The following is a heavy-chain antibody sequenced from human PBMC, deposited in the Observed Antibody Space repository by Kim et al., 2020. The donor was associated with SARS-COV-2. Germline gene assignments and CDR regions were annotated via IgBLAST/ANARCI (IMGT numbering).Heavy chain of an antibody. D-gene: IGHD6-13*01. V-gene: IGHV1-24*01. CDR3: ATAPGIAAAGNGWFDP. J-gene: IGHJ5*02. Sequence: ASVKVSCKVSGYTLTELSMHWVRQAPGKGLEWMGGFDPEDGETIYAQKFQGRVTMTEDTSTDTAYMELSSLRSEDTAMYYCATAPGIAAAGNGWFDPWGQGTLVTVSS. CDR1: GYTLTELS. CDR2: FDPEDGET.